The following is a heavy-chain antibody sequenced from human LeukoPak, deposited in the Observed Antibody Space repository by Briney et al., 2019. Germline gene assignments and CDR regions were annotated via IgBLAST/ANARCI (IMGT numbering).Heavy chain of an antibody. D-gene: IGHD6-13*01. CDR3: ARDSSSWYGVWFDP. CDR1: GFTFSSYS. V-gene: IGHV3-21*01. Sequence: GGSPRLSCAASGFTFSSYSMNWVRQAPGKGLEWVSSISSSSSYIYYADSVKGRFTISRDNAKNSLYLQMNSLRAEDTAVYYCARDSSSWYGVWFDPWGQGTLVTVSS. CDR2: ISSSSSYI. J-gene: IGHJ5*02.